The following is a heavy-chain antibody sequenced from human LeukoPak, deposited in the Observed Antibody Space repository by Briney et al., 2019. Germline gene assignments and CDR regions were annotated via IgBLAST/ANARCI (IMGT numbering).Heavy chain of an antibody. V-gene: IGHV3-11*04. CDR3: AKGGGYEAQYYYYYLDV. D-gene: IGHD5-12*01. Sequence: GGSLRLSCAASGFTFSDYYMSWIRQAPGKGLEWVSYISSSGSTIYYADSVKGRFTVSRDSSKNTLYLQMKSLRAEDTAVYYCAKGGGYEAQYYYYYLDVWGKGTTVTISS. CDR2: ISSSGSTI. CDR1: GFTFSDYY. J-gene: IGHJ6*03.